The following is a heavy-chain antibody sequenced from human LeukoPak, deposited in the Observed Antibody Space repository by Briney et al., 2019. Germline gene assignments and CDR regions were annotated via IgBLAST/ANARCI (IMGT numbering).Heavy chain of an antibody. CDR2: IRSKAYGGTT. CDR3: TRQKYSYGPYYFDY. V-gene: IGHV3-49*03. Sequence: GGSLRLSCTATGFTFGDYAMSWFRQAPGKGLEWVGFIRSKAYGGTTEYAASVKGRFTISRDDSKSIAYLQMNSLKTEDTAVYYCTRQKYSYGPYYFDYWGQGTLVTVSS. CDR1: GFTFGDYA. D-gene: IGHD5-18*01. J-gene: IGHJ4*02.